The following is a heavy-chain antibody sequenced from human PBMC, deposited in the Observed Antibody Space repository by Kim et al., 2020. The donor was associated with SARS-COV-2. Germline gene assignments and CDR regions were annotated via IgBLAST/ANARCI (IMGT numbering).Heavy chain of an antibody. D-gene: IGHD1-26*01. J-gene: IGHJ4*02. CDR2: N. V-gene: IGHV6-1*01. CDR3: ARDSGSYSLDY. Sequence: NDYAVSVKSRITINPDTSKNQFSLQLNSVTPEDTAVYYCARDSGSYSLDYWGQGTLVTVSS.